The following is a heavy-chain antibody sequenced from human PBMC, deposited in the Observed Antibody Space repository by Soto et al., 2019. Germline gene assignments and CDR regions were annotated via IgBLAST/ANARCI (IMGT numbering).Heavy chain of an antibody. Sequence: GESLKISCKASGYSFATYWIGWVRQMPEKGLEWMAIIYPGDSDTRYSPSFQGQVPISADKSISTAYLQWNSLKASDTAMYYCARQVSTGGHYWGQGTLVTVSS. D-gene: IGHD2-8*02. CDR2: IYPGDSDT. CDR1: GYSFATYW. J-gene: IGHJ4*02. V-gene: IGHV5-51*01. CDR3: ARQVSTGGHY.